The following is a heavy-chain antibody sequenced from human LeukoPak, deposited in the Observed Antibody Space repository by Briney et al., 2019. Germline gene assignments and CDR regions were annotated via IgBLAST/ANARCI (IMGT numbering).Heavy chain of an antibody. CDR3: ARVVGYYYGMDV. V-gene: IGHV4-30-2*01. CDR1: GGSISSGGYS. J-gene: IGHJ6*02. CDR2: IYHSGST. Sequence: TLSLTCAVSGGSISSGGYSWSWIRQPPGKGLEWIGYIYHSGSTYYNPSLKSRVTISVDRSKNQFSLKLSSVTAADTAVYYCARVVGYYYGMDVWGQGTTVTVSS.